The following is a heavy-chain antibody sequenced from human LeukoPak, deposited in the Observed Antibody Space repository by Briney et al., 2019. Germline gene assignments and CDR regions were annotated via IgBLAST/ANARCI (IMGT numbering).Heavy chain of an antibody. CDR1: GFTFSSYW. CDR2: INSDGSSE. Sequence: PGGSLRLSCAASGFTFSSYWMHWVRQAPGKGLVWVSRINSDGSSETYADSVKGRFTISRDNAKNTLDVQMNSLRAEDTAVCYCGREDPYSDGMDGWGQGTSVTVSS. J-gene: IGHJ6*02. D-gene: IGHD2-21*01. V-gene: IGHV3-74*03. CDR3: GREDPYSDGMDG.